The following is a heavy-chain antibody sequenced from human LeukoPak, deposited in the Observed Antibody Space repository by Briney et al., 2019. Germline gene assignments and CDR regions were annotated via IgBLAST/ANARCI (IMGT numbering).Heavy chain of an antibody. J-gene: IGHJ4*02. CDR3: ARVPIRANYGSGGY. Sequence: GSLRLSCAASGFAFSTYAIHWVRQAPVKGLEWVALISYDVNHKYYADSVKGRFTISRDNSKNTLYLQMNSLRTEDTAVYYCARVPIRANYGSGGYWGQGTLVTVSS. CDR2: ISYDVNHK. CDR1: GFAFSTYA. D-gene: IGHD3-10*01. V-gene: IGHV3-30-3*01.